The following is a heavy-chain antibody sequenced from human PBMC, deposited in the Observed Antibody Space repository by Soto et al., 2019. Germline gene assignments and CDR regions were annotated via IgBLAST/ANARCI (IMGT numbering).Heavy chain of an antibody. V-gene: IGHV3-23*01. D-gene: IGHD3-22*01. CDR3: AKDGTYYYDSSGYYYGGDYFDY. J-gene: IGHJ4*02. CDR2: ISGSGGST. CDR1: GFTFSSYA. Sequence: GGSLRLSCAASGFTFSSYAMSWVRQAPGKGLEWVSAISGSGGSTYYADSVKGRFTISRDNSKNTLYLQMNSLRAEDTAVYYCAKDGTYYYDSSGYYYGGDYFDYWGQGTLVTVSS.